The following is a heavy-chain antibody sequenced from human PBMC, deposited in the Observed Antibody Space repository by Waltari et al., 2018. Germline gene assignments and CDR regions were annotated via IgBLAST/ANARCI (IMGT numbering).Heavy chain of an antibody. CDR1: GFTFDAYP. V-gene: IGHV3-43*01. CDR3: AKGTNYYDSSGYYYEYFQH. J-gene: IGHJ1*01. Sequence: EVQLVESGGVVVQPGGSLRLSCAASGFTFDAYPMHWVRHAPGKGLEWVSLISWDGGSTYYADSVKGRFTISRDNSKNSLYLQMNSLRTEDTALYYCAKGTNYYDSSGYYYEYFQHWGQGTLVTVSS. D-gene: IGHD3-22*01. CDR2: ISWDGGST.